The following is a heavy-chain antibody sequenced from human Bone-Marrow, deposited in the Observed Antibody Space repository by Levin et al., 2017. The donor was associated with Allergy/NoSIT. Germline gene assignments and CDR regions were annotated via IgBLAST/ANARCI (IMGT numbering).Heavy chain of an antibody. CDR2: IYHSGST. CDR3: ARDLEGGKWIQLWSLSWYFDL. J-gene: IGHJ2*01. Sequence: SETLSLTCTVSGYSISSGYYWGWIRQPPGKGLEWIGSIYHSGSTYYNPSLKSRVTISVDTSKNQFSLKLSSVTAADTAVYYCARDLEGGKWIQLWSLSWYFDLWGRGTLVTVSS. D-gene: IGHD5-18*01. CDR1: GYSISSGYY. V-gene: IGHV4-38-2*02.